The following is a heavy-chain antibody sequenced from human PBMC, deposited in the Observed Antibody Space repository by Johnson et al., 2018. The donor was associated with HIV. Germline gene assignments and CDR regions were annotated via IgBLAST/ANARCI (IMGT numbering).Heavy chain of an antibody. J-gene: IGHJ3*02. Sequence: VQLVESGGGLVQPGGSLRLSCAASGFTFSSYWMSWVRQAPGKGLEWVANIKQDGSEKYYVDSVKGRFTISRDNAQNSLHLQMNSLRAEDAAVYYCARVAMYDSNGDYSYDAFDIWGQGTMVTVSS. CDR2: IKQDGSEK. CDR3: ARVAMYDSNGDYSYDAFDI. CDR1: GFTFSSYW. D-gene: IGHD3-22*01. V-gene: IGHV3-7*02.